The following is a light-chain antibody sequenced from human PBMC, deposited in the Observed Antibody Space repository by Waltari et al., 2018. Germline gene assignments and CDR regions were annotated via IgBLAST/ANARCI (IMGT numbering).Light chain of an antibody. J-gene: IGKJ4*01. V-gene: IGKV3-15*01. CDR3: QQYSNWPLT. Sequence: IVMTQSPATLSVSPGDRATLSCRASQSVSSNLAWYQQKPGQAPRLLIYGASTRATGIPARFSGSGSGTEFTLTISSLQSEDFAVYYCQQYSNWPLTFGGGTKVEIK. CDR2: GAS. CDR1: QSVSSN.